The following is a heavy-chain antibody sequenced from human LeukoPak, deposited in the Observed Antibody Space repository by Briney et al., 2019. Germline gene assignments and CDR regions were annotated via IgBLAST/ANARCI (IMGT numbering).Heavy chain of an antibody. D-gene: IGHD4-17*01. Sequence: ASVKVSCKASGYTFTGYYMHWVRQAPGQGLEWMGWINPNSGGTNYAQKFQGRVTVTRDTSISTAYMELSRLRSDDTAVYYCARDQVYGDYPGYWGQGTLVTVSS. V-gene: IGHV1-2*02. CDR2: INPNSGGT. CDR1: GYTFTGYY. CDR3: ARDQVYGDYPGY. J-gene: IGHJ4*02.